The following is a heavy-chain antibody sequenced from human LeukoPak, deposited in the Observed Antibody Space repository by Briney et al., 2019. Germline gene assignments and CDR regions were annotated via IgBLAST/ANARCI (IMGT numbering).Heavy chain of an antibody. Sequence: SVKVSCKASGYTFTSYGISWVRQAPGQGLEWMGGIIPIFGTANYAQKFQGRVTITADESTSTAYKELSSLRSEDTAVYYCARESDNSGYFDLWGRGTLVTVSS. D-gene: IGHD1-20*01. V-gene: IGHV1-69*13. CDR2: IIPIFGTA. CDR1: GYTFTSYG. J-gene: IGHJ2*01. CDR3: ARESDNSGYFDL.